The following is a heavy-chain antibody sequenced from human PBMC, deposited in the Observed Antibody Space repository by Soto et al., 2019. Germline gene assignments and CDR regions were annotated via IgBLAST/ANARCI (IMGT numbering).Heavy chain of an antibody. Sequence: QVQLVQSGAEVKKPGSSVKVSCKASGGTFSSYAISWVRQAPGQGLEWMGGIIPIFGTANYAQKFQGRGRITAAESTSTAYMGLSSLLSEDTAVYYCARSGIRQLVLGYDYWGQGTLVTVSS. CDR2: IIPIFGTA. CDR3: ARSGIRQLVLGYDY. J-gene: IGHJ4*02. D-gene: IGHD6-6*01. V-gene: IGHV1-69*01. CDR1: GGTFSSYA.